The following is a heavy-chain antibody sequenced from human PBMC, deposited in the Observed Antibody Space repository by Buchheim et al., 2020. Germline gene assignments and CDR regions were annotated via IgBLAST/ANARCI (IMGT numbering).Heavy chain of an antibody. D-gene: IGHD3-9*01. J-gene: IGHJ6*02. V-gene: IGHV4-39*01. CDR3: ARGYYDILTGYVYYYYYGMDV. Sequence: QLQLQDSGPGLMKPSETLSLTCTVSGGSISSSSYYWGWIRQPPGKGLEWIGSIYYSGSTYYNPSLKSRVTISVDTSKNQFSLKLSSVTAADTAVYYCARGYYDILTGYVYYYYYGMDVWGQGTT. CDR2: IYYSGST. CDR1: GGSISSSSYY.